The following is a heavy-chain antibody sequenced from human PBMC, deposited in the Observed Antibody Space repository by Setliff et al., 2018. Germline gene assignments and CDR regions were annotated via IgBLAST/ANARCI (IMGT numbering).Heavy chain of an antibody. Sequence: PSETLSLTCTVSGGSISSYYWSWIRQSPGKGLEWIGYIYTSGSSGSTNYNSSLKSRVTISVNMSKNQFSLQLTSLTAADTAVYYCARHWDFCGGDCPHNSIDYWGQGTLVTVSS. CDR3: ARHWDFCGGDCPHNSIDY. J-gene: IGHJ4*02. V-gene: IGHV4-4*08. CDR2: IYTSGSSGST. CDR1: GGSISSYY. D-gene: IGHD2-21*02.